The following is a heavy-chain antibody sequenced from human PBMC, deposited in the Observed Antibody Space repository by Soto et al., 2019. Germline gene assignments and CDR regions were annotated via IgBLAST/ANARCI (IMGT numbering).Heavy chain of an antibody. D-gene: IGHD4-17*01. Sequence: QVQLQESGPGLVKPSQTLSLTCTVSGGSISSGDYSWSWIRQPPGKGLEWIGYIYYSGSTYYNPSLKSRVTISVDTSKTQFSLKLSSVTAADTAVYYCARVVHDYGDYEGAFDIWGQGTMVTVSS. CDR2: IYYSGST. CDR3: ARVVHDYGDYEGAFDI. V-gene: IGHV4-30-4*01. J-gene: IGHJ3*02. CDR1: GGSISSGDYS.